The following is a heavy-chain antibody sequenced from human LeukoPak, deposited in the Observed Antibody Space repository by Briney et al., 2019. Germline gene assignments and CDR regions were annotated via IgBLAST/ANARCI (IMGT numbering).Heavy chain of an antibody. CDR2: IYSGGGT. CDR3: ARDGSGSYYHLDY. V-gene: IGHV3-53*01. CDR1: GFTVSSNY. Sequence: GGSLSLSCAASGFTVSSNYMSWVRQAPGKGLEWASVIYSGGGTYYADSVKGRFTISRDNSKNTLYLQMNSLRAEDTAVYYCARDGSGSYYHLDYWGQGTLVTVSS. J-gene: IGHJ4*02. D-gene: IGHD3-10*01.